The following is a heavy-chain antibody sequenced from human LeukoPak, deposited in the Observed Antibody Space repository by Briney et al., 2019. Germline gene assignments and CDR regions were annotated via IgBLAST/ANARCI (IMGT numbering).Heavy chain of an antibody. CDR1: GFTFSSYS. Sequence: GGSLRLSCAASGFTFSSYSMNWVRQAPGKGLEWVSSISSSSSYIYYADSVKGRFTISRDNAKNSLYQQMNSLRAEDTAVYYCAREGGYSSSSYYYYMDVWGKGTTVTVSS. J-gene: IGHJ6*03. CDR2: ISSSSSYI. D-gene: IGHD6-6*01. V-gene: IGHV3-21*01. CDR3: AREGGYSSSSYYYYMDV.